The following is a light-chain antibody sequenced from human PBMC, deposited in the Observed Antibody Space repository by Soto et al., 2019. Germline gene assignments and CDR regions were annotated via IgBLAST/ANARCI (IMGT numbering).Light chain of an antibody. J-gene: IGKJ1*01. CDR3: MQGTRWPWT. Sequence: DVVMTQSPLSLPVTLGQPASISCRSSQGLVYSNGDVFLNWFHQRPGQSPRRLVYMVSKRDSGVPDRFSGSGSGTDFTLRISRVEAEDVGVYYCMQGTRWPWTFGEGTTVEIK. CDR2: MVS. CDR1: QGLVYSNGDVF. V-gene: IGKV2-30*01.